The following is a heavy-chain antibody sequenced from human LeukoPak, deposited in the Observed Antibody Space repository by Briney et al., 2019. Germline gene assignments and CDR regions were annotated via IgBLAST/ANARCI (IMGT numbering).Heavy chain of an antibody. D-gene: IGHD5-18*01. CDR2: IYYSGST. V-gene: IGHV4-30-4*01. CDR1: GGSISSGDYY. Sequence: SETLSLTCTVSGGSISSGDYYWSWIRQPSGKGLEWIGYIYYSGSTYYNPSLKSRVTISVDTSKNQFSLKLSSVTAADTTVYYCASARGYSYGPEDYWGQGTLVTVSS. J-gene: IGHJ4*02. CDR3: ASARGYSYGPEDY.